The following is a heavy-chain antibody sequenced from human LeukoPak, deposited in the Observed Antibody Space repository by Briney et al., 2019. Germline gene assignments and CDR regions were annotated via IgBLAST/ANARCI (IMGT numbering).Heavy chain of an antibody. CDR2: IYYSGST. D-gene: IGHD6-13*01. Sequence: SETLSLTCTVSGGSISSYYWSWLRQPPGKGLAWVGYIYYSGSTNYNPSPKSRVTISVDTSKNQFSLKLSSVTAADTAVYYCARHEGYSSSQPFGYWGQGTLVTVSS. CDR3: ARHEGYSSSQPFGY. CDR1: GGSISSYY. V-gene: IGHV4-59*08. J-gene: IGHJ4*02.